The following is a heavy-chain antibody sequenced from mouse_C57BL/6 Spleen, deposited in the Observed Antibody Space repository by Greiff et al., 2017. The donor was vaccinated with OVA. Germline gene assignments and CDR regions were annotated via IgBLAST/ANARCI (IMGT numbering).Heavy chain of an antibody. CDR1: GFYIKNTY. J-gene: IGHJ4*01. V-gene: IGHV14-3*01. Sequence: VQLQQSVAELVRPGASVKLSCTASGFYIKNTYMHWVKQRPEQGLEWIGRIDPANGNNKYAPKFQGEGTITAAPSSTTAYLQLSSLTSEDTAIYYCARITTVVEGAMDYWGQGTSVTVSS. D-gene: IGHD1-1*01. CDR3: ARITTVVEGAMDY. CDR2: IDPANGNN.